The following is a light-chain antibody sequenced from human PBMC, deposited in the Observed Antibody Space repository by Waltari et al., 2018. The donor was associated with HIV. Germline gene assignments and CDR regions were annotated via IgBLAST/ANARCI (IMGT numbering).Light chain of an antibody. CDR1: YLGETH. CDR2: QDD. Sequence: SHDLDQPPSASVSYGQTPRNTCPGVYLGETHPAWYQQKPGPSPVLVIYQDDKRPSVIPERFAGSNSGNTATLTITGTQAMDEADYYCQAWDSSTVLFGGGTKLTVL. J-gene: IGLJ2*01. V-gene: IGLV3-1*01. CDR3: QAWDSSTVL.